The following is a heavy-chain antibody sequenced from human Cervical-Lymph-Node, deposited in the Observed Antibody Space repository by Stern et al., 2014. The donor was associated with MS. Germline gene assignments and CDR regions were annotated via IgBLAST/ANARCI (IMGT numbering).Heavy chain of an antibody. D-gene: IGHD2-2*01. Sequence: VQLAESGAEVKKPGASVKVSCKASGYTFTSYGISWVRQAPGQGLEWMGWITAYNGNTNYAQKLQGRVTMTTDTSTSTAYMELRSLRSDDTAVYYCARDRTPSYCSSTSCYLGDFDYWGQGTLVTVSS. V-gene: IGHV1-18*01. J-gene: IGHJ4*02. CDR2: ITAYNGNT. CDR1: GYTFTSYG. CDR3: ARDRTPSYCSSTSCYLGDFDY.